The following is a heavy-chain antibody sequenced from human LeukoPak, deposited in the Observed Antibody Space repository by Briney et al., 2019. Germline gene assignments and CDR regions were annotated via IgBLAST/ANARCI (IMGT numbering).Heavy chain of an antibody. CDR2: IHYSGAT. V-gene: IGHV4-34*01. D-gene: IGHD1-26*01. CDR3: AGGALIVYAFDI. CDR1: GGSFSGYY. Sequence: SETLSLTCAVYGGSFSGYYWAWIRQPPGKGLEWIGEIHYSGATNYSPSLKSRVIISGDSSRNQFSLKLTSLTAADTAIYYCAGGALIVYAFDIWGQGALVTVSS. J-gene: IGHJ3*02.